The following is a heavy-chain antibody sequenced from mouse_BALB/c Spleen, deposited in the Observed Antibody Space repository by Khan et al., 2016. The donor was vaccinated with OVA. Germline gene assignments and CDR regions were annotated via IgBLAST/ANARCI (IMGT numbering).Heavy chain of an antibody. CDR2: IWSDGST. D-gene: IGHD2-10*01. Sequence: QVQLKQSGPGLVAPSQSLSITCTISGFSLTNYGKHWVRQPPGKGLEWLVVIWSDGSTTYNSALKSRLTISKDNSKSQVFLKMNSLQTDDTAVYFCARQPYYHYNIMDYWGQGTSVTVSS. J-gene: IGHJ4*01. V-gene: IGHV2-6-1*01. CDR3: ARQPYYHYNIMDY. CDR1: GFSLTNYG.